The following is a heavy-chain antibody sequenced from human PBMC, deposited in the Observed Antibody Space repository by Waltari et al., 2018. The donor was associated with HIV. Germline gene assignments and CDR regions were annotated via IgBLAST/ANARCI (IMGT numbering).Heavy chain of an antibody. CDR3: VRDDPGYVPIDH. CDR2: RRDTDEE. V-gene: IGHV3-7*03. Sequence: LVQSGGGEVQEGGSLLLSCSGSGFDFSRFTLNWVRQTPRRGLEWVAAVRRDTDEENYRASVRGRFTISRDNAKSSASLEMTGLRVEDTATYYCVRDDPGYVPIDHWGQGSQVIVS. J-gene: IGHJ4*02. D-gene: IGHD2-15*01. CDR1: GFDFSRFT.